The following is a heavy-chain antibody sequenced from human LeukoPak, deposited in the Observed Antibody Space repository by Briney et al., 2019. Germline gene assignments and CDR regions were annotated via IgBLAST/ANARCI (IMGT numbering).Heavy chain of an antibody. CDR1: GGSISSGGYY. J-gene: IGHJ3*02. CDR2: IYYSGST. D-gene: IGHD1-26*01. V-gene: IGHV4-31*03. CDR3: ARALPTKWDAFDI. Sequence: SETLSLTCTVSGGSISSGGYYWSWIRQHPGKGLEWIGYIYYSGSTYYNPSLKSRVTISVDTSKNQFSLKLSSVTAADTAVYYCARALPTKWDAFDIWGQGTMVTVSS.